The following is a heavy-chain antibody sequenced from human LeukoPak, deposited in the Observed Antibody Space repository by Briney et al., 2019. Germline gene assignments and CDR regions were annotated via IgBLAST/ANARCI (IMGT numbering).Heavy chain of an antibody. CDR3: ARDPRYFDWLEKNYYYYGMDV. CDR2: INHSGST. CDR1: GGSFSGYY. Sequence: SETLSLTCAVYGGSFSGYYWSWIRQPPGKGLEWIGEINHSGSTNYNPSLKSRVTISVDTSKNQFSLKLSSVTAADTAVYYCARDPRYFDWLEKNYYYYGMDVWGQGTTVTVPS. J-gene: IGHJ6*02. D-gene: IGHD3-9*01. V-gene: IGHV4-34*01.